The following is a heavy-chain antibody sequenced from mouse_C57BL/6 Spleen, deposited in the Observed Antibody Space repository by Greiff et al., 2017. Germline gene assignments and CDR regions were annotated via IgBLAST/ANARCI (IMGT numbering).Heavy chain of an antibody. V-gene: IGHV1-64*01. CDR1: GYTFTSYW. CDR3: AEYGNYDWFAY. D-gene: IGHD2-1*01. J-gene: IGHJ3*01. Sequence: VQLQQPGAELVKPGASVKLSCKASGYTFTSYWMHWVKQRPGQGLEWIGMIHPNRGSTNYNEKFKSKATLTVDQSSSTAYMQLSSLTSEDSAVYYCAEYGNYDWFAYWGQGTLVTVSA. CDR2: IHPNRGST.